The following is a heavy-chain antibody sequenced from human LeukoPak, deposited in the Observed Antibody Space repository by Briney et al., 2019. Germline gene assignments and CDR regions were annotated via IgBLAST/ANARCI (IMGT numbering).Heavy chain of an antibody. CDR1: GGSISSYY. CDR3: GRGLYDSSGYYQYYFDY. CDR2: INHSGST. D-gene: IGHD3-22*01. Sequence: SETLSLTCTVSGGSISSYYWSWIRQPPGKGLEWIGEINHSGSTNYNPSLKSRVTISVDTSKNQFSLKLSSVTAADTAVYYCGRGLYDSSGYYQYYFDYWGQGTLVTVSS. J-gene: IGHJ4*02. V-gene: IGHV4-34*01.